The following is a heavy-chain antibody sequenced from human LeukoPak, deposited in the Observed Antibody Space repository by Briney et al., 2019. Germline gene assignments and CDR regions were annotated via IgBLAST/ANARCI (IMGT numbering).Heavy chain of an antibody. Sequence: PGGSLRLSCTASGFTFGDYAMSWFRQAPGKGLEWVGFIRSKAYGGTTEYAASVKGRFTISRDDSKSIAYLQMNSLKTEDTAVYYCTRDPGHYYDSSGYYAYWGQGTLVTVSS. CDR1: GFTFGDYA. J-gene: IGHJ4*02. CDR2: IRSKAYGGTT. CDR3: TRDPGHYYDSSGYYAY. V-gene: IGHV3-49*03. D-gene: IGHD3-22*01.